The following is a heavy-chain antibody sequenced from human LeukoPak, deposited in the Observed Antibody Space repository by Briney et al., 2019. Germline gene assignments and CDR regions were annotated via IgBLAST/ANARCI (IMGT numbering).Heavy chain of an antibody. Sequence: PGGSLRLSCAASGFTFSSYAMSWVRQVPGKGLEGVSSISGSGGSTYYADSVKGRFTISRDNSKNTLYLQMNSLRAEDTALYYCAEWNSVYWYFDLWGRGTLVTVSS. CDR2: ISGSGGST. CDR1: GFTFSSYA. J-gene: IGHJ2*01. V-gene: IGHV3-23*01. D-gene: IGHD1-1*01. CDR3: AEWNSVYWYFDL.